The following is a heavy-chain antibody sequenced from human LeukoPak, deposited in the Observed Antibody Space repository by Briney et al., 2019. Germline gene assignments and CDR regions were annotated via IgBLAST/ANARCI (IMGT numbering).Heavy chain of an antibody. CDR1: VFTSSRYS. CDR2: ISSSIIYI. V-gene: IGHV3-21*01. Sequence: PGGSLSLSPAASVFTSSRYSTNWVRQAPGQGMEWISSISSSIIYIYYADAVKGRFTITRDNAKNSLYLQMNSLRAEDTAVYYCARNRNDILTGYTDYWGQGTLVTVSS. CDR3: ARNRNDILTGYTDY. J-gene: IGHJ4*02. D-gene: IGHD3-9*01.